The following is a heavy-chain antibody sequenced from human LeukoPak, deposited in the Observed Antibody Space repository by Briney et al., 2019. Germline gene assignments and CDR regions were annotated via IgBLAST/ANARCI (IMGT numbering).Heavy chain of an antibody. V-gene: IGHV1-69*04. J-gene: IGHJ3*02. D-gene: IGHD6-25*01. CDR1: LGTPTSYA. CDR3: ARNIQRRGAVDI. CDR2: IIRILDIA. Sequence: AASLKVSPKPSLGTPTSYAVSCGPAAPGPRRGWREWIIRILDIANYAQKVQVRITITTDKATSTVYMELRSLRSEDTAVYYCARNIQRRGAVDIWGQGTMVTVSS.